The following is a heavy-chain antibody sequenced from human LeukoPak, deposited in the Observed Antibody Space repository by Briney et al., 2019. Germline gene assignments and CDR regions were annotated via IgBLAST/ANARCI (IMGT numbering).Heavy chain of an antibody. CDR1: GGSISSNNYY. J-gene: IGHJ6*03. CDR3: ARDRKYYYHMDV. CDR2: IYHSGST. V-gene: IGHV4-39*07. Sequence: SETLSLTCTVSGGSISSNNYYWGWIRQAPGRGLEWVGTIYHSGSTYYNPSLKTRVTISVDTSKNQFSLNLTSLTAADTAVYYCARDRKYYYHMDVWGKGTTVTVSS.